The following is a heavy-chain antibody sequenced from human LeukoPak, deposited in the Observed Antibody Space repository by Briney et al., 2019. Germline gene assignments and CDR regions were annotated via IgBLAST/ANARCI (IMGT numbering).Heavy chain of an antibody. CDR1: GGSISSYY. V-gene: IGHV4-59*01. CDR2: IYYSEYT. D-gene: IGHD1-14*01. J-gene: IGHJ3*02. Sequence: PSETLSLTCTVSGGSISSYYWSWIRQPPGKGLEWIGYIYYSEYTNYNPSLKSRVTISVDTSKSQFSLKLSSVTAADTAVYYCARADHAFDIWGQRTMVTVSS. CDR3: ARADHAFDI.